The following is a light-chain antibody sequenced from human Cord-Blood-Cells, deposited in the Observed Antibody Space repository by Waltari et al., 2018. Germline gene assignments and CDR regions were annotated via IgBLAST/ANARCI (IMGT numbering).Light chain of an antibody. CDR2: DAS. J-gene: IGKJ4*01. Sequence: EIVLTQSPATLSLSHGERATLSCRASQSVSSYFAWYQQKPGQAPRLLIYDASNRATGIPARFRGSGSGTDFTLTISSLEPEDFAVYYCQQRSNWPLTFGGGTKVEIK. CDR1: QSVSSY. V-gene: IGKV3-11*01. CDR3: QQRSNWPLT.